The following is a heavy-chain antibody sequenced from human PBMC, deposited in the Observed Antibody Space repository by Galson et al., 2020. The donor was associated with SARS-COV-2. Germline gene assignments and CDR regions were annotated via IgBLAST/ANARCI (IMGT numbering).Heavy chain of an antibody. CDR3: ARRVGGTKDY. D-gene: IGHD3-16*01. Sequence: GESLKISCVASGLTFSNFVMSWVRQAPGKALEWVSAIGEGGHSIDYADSVKGRFTISRDNSKNTLYLQMDSLRAEDTAVYYCARRVGGTKDYWGRGTLVTVSS. V-gene: IGHV3-23*01. CDR1: GLTFSNFV. J-gene: IGHJ4*02. CDR2: IGEGGHSI.